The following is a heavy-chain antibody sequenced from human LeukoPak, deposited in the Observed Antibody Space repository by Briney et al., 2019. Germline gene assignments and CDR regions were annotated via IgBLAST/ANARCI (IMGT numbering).Heavy chain of an antibody. Sequence: GGSLGLSCAASGFTVSSNYMSWVRQAPGKGLEWVSVIYSGGSTYYADSVKGRFTISRDNSKNTLYLQMNSLRAEDTAVYYCARDPLSSSWYDYYYGMDVWGQGTTVTVSS. CDR1: GFTVSSNY. V-gene: IGHV3-53*05. CDR2: IYSGGST. D-gene: IGHD6-13*01. CDR3: ARDPLSSSWYDYYYGMDV. J-gene: IGHJ6*02.